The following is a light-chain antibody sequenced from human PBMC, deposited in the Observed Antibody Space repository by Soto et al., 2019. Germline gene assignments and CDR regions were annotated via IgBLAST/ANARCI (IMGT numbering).Light chain of an antibody. Sequence: EIVMTQSPATLSVSPGERATLSCRASETVSSNLAWYQQKLGQAPRLLIYGASTRATGIPARFSGSGSGTEFTLTISSLQSEDLAVYYCQQYNSWPLTFGGGTKVDIK. CDR3: QQYNSWPLT. J-gene: IGKJ4*01. CDR2: GAS. V-gene: IGKV3-15*01. CDR1: ETVSSN.